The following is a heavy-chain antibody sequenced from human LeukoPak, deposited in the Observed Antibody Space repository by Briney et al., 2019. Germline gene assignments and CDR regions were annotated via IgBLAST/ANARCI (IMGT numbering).Heavy chain of an antibody. CDR3: ASSGSSPLDY. Sequence: SETLSLTCAVYGGSFSGYYWSWIRQPAGKGLEWIGRIYTSGSTNYNPSLKSGVTISVDTSKNQFSLKLRSVTAADTAVYYCASSGSSPLDYWGQGTLVTVSS. J-gene: IGHJ4*02. D-gene: IGHD1-26*01. V-gene: IGHV4-59*10. CDR2: IYTSGST. CDR1: GGSFSGYY.